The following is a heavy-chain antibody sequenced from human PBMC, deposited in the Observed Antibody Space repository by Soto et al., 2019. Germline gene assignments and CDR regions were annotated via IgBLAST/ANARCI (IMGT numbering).Heavy chain of an antibody. D-gene: IGHD2-2*01. V-gene: IGHV3-30*03. J-gene: IGHJ5*02. CDR1: GVTFISYG. Sequence: VRSLSLSCAASGVTFISYGMHWVRQAPGKGLEWVAVISYDGSNKYYADSVKGRFTISRDNSKNTLYLQMNSLRAEDTAVYYCARVRGNQLLGWFDTWGQGTLVTVSS. CDR3: ARVRGNQLLGWFDT. CDR2: ISYDGSNK.